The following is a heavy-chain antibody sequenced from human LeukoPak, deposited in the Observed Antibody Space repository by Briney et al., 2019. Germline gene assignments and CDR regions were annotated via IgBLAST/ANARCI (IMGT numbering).Heavy chain of an antibody. CDR1: GFTFDDYG. CDR2: INWNGGST. J-gene: IGHJ4*02. CDR3: AREMARGYYGSGSYYNVPDY. D-gene: IGHD3-10*01. V-gene: IGHV3-20*04. Sequence: GGSLRLSXAASGFTFDDYGMSSVRQAPGKGLEWVSGINWNGGSTGYADSVKGRFTISRDNAKNSLYLQMNSLRAEDTALYYCAREMARGYYGSGSYYNVPDYWGQGTLVTVSS.